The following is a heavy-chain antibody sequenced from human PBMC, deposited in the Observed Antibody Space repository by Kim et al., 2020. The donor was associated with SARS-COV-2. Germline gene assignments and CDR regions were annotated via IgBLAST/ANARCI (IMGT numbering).Heavy chain of an antibody. CDR3: ARVIWGSYRYPDS. D-gene: IGHD3-16*02. Sequence: ASVKVSCKASGYTFTNYAISWVRQAPGQGLEWMGWINTDTGNPTYAQAFTGRFVFSVDTSVSTTYLQISSLKADDTALYYCARVIWGSYRYPDSWGQGTLVTVSS. V-gene: IGHV7-4-1*02. J-gene: IGHJ4*02. CDR1: GYTFTNYA. CDR2: INTDTGNP.